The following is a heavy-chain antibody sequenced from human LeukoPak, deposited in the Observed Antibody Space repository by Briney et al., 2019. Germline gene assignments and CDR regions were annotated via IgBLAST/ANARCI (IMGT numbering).Heavy chain of an antibody. CDR2: IKKDGSET. CDR1: GFTFSTSW. D-gene: IGHD6-19*01. V-gene: IGHV3-7*03. Sequence: PGGSLRLSCAASGFTFSTSWMSWVRQVPGKGLEWVANIKKDGSETYYVDSVKGRFTISRDNAKNSLYLQMNSLRAEDTAVYYCARIAVAVYYYGMDVWGQGTTVTVSS. J-gene: IGHJ6*02. CDR3: ARIAVAVYYYGMDV.